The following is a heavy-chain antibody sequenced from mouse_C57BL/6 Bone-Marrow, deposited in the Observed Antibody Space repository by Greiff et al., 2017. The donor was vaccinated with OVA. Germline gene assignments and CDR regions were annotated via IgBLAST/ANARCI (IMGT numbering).Heavy chain of an antibody. V-gene: IGHV2-2*01. CDR3: ARIHPYYYYGSSFAMDY. J-gene: IGHJ4*01. CDR2: IWSGGST. Sequence: QVQLQQSGPGLVQPSQSLSITCTVSGFSLTSYGVHWVRQSPGKGLEWLGVIWSGGSTDYNAAFISRLSISKDNSKSQVFFKMNSLQADDTAIYYCARIHPYYYYGSSFAMDYWGQGTSVTVSS. CDR1: GFSLTSYG. D-gene: IGHD1-1*01.